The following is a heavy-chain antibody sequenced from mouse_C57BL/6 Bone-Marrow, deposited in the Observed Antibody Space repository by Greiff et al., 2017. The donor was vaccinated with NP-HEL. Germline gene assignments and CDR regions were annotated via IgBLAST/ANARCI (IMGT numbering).Heavy chain of an antibody. Sequence: QVQLQQSGAELARPGASVKLSCKASGYTFTSYGISWVKQRPGQGLEWIGEIYPSSGNTYYNEKFKGKATLTADKSSSTAYMELRSLTSEDSAVYFCAGYYGSSHYWYFDVWGTGTTVTVSS. CDR3: AGYYGSSHYWYFDV. J-gene: IGHJ1*03. CDR1: GYTFTSYG. D-gene: IGHD1-1*01. V-gene: IGHV1-81*01. CDR2: IYPSSGNT.